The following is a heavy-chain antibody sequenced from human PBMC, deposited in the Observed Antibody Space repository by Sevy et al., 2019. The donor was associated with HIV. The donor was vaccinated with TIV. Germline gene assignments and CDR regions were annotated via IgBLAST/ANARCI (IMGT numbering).Heavy chain of an antibody. CDR1: GGSISSGGYS. D-gene: IGHD5-18*01. Sequence: SETLSLTCAVSGGSISSGGYSWSWIRQPPGKGLEWIGYIYHSGSTYYNPSLKSRVTISVDRSKNQFSLKLSSVTAADTAVYYCASGGKRGYSYGFPFYWGQGTLVTVSS. J-gene: IGHJ4*02. V-gene: IGHV4-30-2*01. CDR2: IYHSGST. CDR3: ASGGKRGYSYGFPFY.